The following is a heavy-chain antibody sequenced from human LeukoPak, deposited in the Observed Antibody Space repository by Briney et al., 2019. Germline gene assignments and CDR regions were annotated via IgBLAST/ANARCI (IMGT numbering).Heavy chain of an antibody. CDR2: INPNSGGT. V-gene: IGHV1-2*02. J-gene: IGHJ4*02. CDR3: ARDFGTYYCGGDCYDY. Sequence: GASVKVSCKASGGTFTGYYMHWVRQAPGQGLEWMGWINPNSGGTNYAQKFQGRVTMTRDTSISTAYMELSRLRSDDTVVYYCARDFGTYYCGGDCYDYWGQGTLVTVSS. CDR1: GGTFTGYY. D-gene: IGHD2-21*02.